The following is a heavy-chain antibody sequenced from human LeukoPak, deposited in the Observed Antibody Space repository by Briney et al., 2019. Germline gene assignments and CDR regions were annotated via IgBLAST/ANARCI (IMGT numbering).Heavy chain of an antibody. CDR3: ARAIRYQLLSDY. CDR1: GCTFSTYD. Sequence: ASVKVSCKTSGCTFSTYDINWLRQAAGQGLEWMGWMNPNSANTGFAQKFQGRAAITRDTSTATAYLELSSLTSEDTAVYYCARAIRYQLLSDYWGQGTLVTDSS. D-gene: IGHD2-2*01. V-gene: IGHV1-8*03. J-gene: IGHJ4*02. CDR2: MNPNSANT.